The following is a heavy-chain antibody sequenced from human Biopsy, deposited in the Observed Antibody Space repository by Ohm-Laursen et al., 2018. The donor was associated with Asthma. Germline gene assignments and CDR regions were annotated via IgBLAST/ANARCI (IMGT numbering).Heavy chain of an antibody. CDR1: GDTLTEIS. V-gene: IGHV1-24*01. D-gene: IGHD3-22*01. J-gene: IGHJ3*01. Sequence: GASVKVSCKVSGDTLTEISIHWVRQAPGKGLEWMGGFDIEDGEASYAQKFKGRVTLTEDPSTDTVYMEVSRLRSDDTAVYYCARDPSYFDPSVEGWHLWGQGTMVTVSS. CDR3: ARDPSYFDPSVEGWHL. CDR2: FDIEDGEA.